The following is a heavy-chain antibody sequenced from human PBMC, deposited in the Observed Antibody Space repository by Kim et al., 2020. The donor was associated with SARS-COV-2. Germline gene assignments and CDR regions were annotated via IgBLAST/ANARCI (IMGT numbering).Heavy chain of an antibody. CDR1: GGTFSSYA. V-gene: IGHV1-69*13. D-gene: IGHD6-6*01. CDR3: ARDRRVWGEGRYYYGMDV. Sequence: SVKVSCKASGGTFSSYAISWVRQAPGQGLEWMGGIIPIFGTANYAQKFQGRVTITADESTSTAYMELSSLRSEDTAVYYCARDRRVWGEGRYYYGMDVWGQGTTVTVSS. CDR2: IIPIFGTA. J-gene: IGHJ6*02.